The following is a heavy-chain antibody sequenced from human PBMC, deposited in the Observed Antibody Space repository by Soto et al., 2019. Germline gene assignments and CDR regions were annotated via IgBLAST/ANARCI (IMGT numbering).Heavy chain of an antibody. CDR2: IRSKAYGGAI. V-gene: IGHV3-49*03. Sequence: EVQLDESGGGLVQPGRSLRLSCTGSGFTFGDYAMSWFRQAPGKGLEWVGVIRSKAYGGAIEYAASVKGRFTISRDDSNSLAYLQMNSLKTEDTAVYYCVRRRYLDYWGQGTLVTVSS. CDR1: GFTFGDYA. CDR3: VRRRYLDY. J-gene: IGHJ4*02.